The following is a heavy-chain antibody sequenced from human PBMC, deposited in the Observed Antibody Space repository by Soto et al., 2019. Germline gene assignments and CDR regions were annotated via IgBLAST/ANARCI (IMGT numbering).Heavy chain of an antibody. D-gene: IGHD6-13*01. Sequence: EVQLLDSGGGLVQPGGSLRLSCAASEFTFSSNAMHWVRQAPGKVLEWVSGITGSGSTIFYADSVKGRFTISRDNFKNTLSLHMSSLRAEDTAIYYCAKDFTAYLSSWFHLWGQGTLVTVSS. CDR2: ITGSGSTI. J-gene: IGHJ5*02. CDR1: EFTFSSNA. V-gene: IGHV3-23*01. CDR3: AKDFTAYLSSWFHL.